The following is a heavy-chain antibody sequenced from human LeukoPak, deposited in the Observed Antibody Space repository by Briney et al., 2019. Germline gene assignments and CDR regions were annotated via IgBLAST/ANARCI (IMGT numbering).Heavy chain of an antibody. V-gene: IGHV3-21*01. CDR2: ISSSSSYI. CDR3: ARGNSSASWLLAIYYYYGMDV. Sequence: PGGSLRLSCAASGFTFSSYSMNWVRQAPRKGLEWVSSISSSSSYIYYADSVKGRFTISRENAKNSLYLQMNSLRAEDTAVYYCARGNSSASWLLAIYYYYGMDVWGQGTTVTVSS. J-gene: IGHJ6*02. CDR1: GFTFSSYS. D-gene: IGHD2/OR15-2a*01.